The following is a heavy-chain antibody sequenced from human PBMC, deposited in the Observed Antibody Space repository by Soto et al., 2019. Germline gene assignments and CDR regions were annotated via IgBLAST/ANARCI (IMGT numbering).Heavy chain of an antibody. J-gene: IGHJ5*02. Sequence: SETLSLTCAVYGGSFSGYYWSWIRQPPGKGLEWIGEINHSGSTNYNPSLKSRVTISVDTSKNQFSLKLSSVTAADTAVYYCARGTRRYDFWSGYYSLGENWFDPWGQGTLVTVSS. CDR2: INHSGST. D-gene: IGHD3-3*01. CDR1: GGSFSGYY. CDR3: ARGTRRYDFWSGYYSLGENWFDP. V-gene: IGHV4-34*01.